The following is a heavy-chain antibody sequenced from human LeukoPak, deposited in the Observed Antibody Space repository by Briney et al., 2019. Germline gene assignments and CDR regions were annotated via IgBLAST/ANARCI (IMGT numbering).Heavy chain of an antibody. J-gene: IGHJ4*02. CDR3: ARGSPHRITIFGVVMGYYFDY. V-gene: IGHV3-30*04. Sequence: AGGSLRLSCAASGFTFSSYAMHWVRQAPGKGLEWVAVISYDGSNKYYADSVKGRFTISRDNSKNTLYLQMNSLRAEDTAVYYCARGSPHRITIFGVVMGYYFDYWGQGTLVTVSS. CDR2: ISYDGSNK. D-gene: IGHD3-3*01. CDR1: GFTFSSYA.